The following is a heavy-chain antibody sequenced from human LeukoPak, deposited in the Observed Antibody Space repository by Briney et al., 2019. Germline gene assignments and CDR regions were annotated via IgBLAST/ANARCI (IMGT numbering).Heavy chain of an antibody. J-gene: IGHJ3*02. D-gene: IGHD6-13*01. V-gene: IGHV3-73*01. CDR1: GFTFSGSV. CDR2: IRSKRNNYAT. CDR3: SRLEDSSPIEVALNI. Sequence: GGSLKLSCAASGFTFSGSVMHWVRQAAGKGLEWVGRIRSKRNNYATAYAASVKGGFTISRDDSKNTVYLHMGSLKTEDTALYYCSRLEDSSPIEVALNIWGQGTVVTVSS.